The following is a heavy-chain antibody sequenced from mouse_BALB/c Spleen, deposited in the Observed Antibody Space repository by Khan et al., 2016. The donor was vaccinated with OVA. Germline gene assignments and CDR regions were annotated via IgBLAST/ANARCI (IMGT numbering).Heavy chain of an antibody. CDR2: FTRTNGNT. D-gene: IGHD2-3*01. J-gene: IGHJ1*01. CDR3: VSPSYDPQNIDV. CDR1: GFTIKDTY. V-gene: IGHV14-3*02. Sequence: VQLKESGAELVKPGASVKLSCTASGFTIKDTYIHWVKQRPEQGLEWIGRFTRTNGNTDYDPTLQGKATMRADTSNNTAYLQLSSLTSGDTAVYYCVSPSYDPQNIDVWGAGTTVTVSS.